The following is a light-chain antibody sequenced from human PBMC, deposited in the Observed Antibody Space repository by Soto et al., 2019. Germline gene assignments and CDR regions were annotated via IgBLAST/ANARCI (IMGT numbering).Light chain of an antibody. V-gene: IGKV3-11*01. CDR1: QSVSSN. J-gene: IGKJ5*01. Sequence: EIVLTQSPATLSLSPGERATLSCRASQSVSSNLAWYQQKPGQAPRLLIYGASNRAAGIPARFSGSGSGTDFTLTINSLEPEDFAVYYCQQRSNWPPITFGQGTRLEIK. CDR3: QQRSNWPPIT. CDR2: GAS.